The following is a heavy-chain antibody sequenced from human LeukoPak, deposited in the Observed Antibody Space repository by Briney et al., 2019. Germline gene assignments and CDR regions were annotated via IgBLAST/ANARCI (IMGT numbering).Heavy chain of an antibody. Sequence: GGSLRLSCAASGFTFNNYWMSWVRQAPGKGLGWVANIKQDGSEKFYVDPVKGRFTISRDNAKNSLYLQMNSLRAEDTAVYYCARATVTTEFFFDYWGQGTLVTVSS. V-gene: IGHV3-7*03. CDR3: ARATVTTEFFFDY. CDR1: GFTFNNYW. CDR2: IKQDGSEK. D-gene: IGHD4-17*01. J-gene: IGHJ4*02.